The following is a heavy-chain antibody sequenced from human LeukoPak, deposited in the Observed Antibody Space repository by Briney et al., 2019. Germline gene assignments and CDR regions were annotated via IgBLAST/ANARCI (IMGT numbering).Heavy chain of an antibody. CDR1: GGSISSGSYY. J-gene: IGHJ4*02. CDR3: ARTPYYGGNIHFDY. V-gene: IGHV4-61*02. Sequence: SETLSLTCTVSGGSISSGSYYWSWIRQPAGKGLEWIGRIYTSGSTNYNPPLKSRVTISVDTSKNQFSLKLSSVTAADTAVYYCARTPYYGGNIHFDYWGQGTLVTVSS. CDR2: IYTSGST. D-gene: IGHD2-21*01.